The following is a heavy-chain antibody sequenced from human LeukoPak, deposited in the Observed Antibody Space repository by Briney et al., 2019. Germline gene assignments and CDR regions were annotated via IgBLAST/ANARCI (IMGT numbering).Heavy chain of an antibody. CDR3: AKKERVLRYFVGYMDV. Sequence: GGSLRLSCAASGFTFSSYAMSWVRQAPGKGLEWVSAISGSGGSTYYADSVKGRFTISRDNSKNTLYLQMNSLRAEDTAVYYCAKKERVLRYFVGYMDVWGKGTTVTVSS. J-gene: IGHJ6*03. D-gene: IGHD3-9*01. CDR2: ISGSGGST. V-gene: IGHV3-23*01. CDR1: GFTFSSYA.